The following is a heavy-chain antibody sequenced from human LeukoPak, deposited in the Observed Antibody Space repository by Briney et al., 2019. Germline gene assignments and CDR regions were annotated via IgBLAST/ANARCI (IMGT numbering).Heavy chain of an antibody. V-gene: IGHV3-48*03. CDR2: ISSSGSTI. CDR3: ASLYYGSGY. D-gene: IGHD3-10*01. CDR1: GFTFSSFE. Sequence: GGCLTPSCAVSGFTFSSFEMNCVRQAAGKGLEWVSYISSSGSTIYYADSVKGRFTMSRDNAKNSLYLQMNSLRAEDTAVYYCASLYYGSGYWGQGTLVTVSS. J-gene: IGHJ4*02.